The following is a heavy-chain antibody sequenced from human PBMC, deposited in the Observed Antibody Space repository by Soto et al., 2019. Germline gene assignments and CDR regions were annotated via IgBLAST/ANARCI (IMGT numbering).Heavy chain of an antibody. CDR2: IYYSGGT. CDR1: GGSISSSSYF. D-gene: IGHD6-19*01. J-gene: IGHJ4*02. CDR3: ARVPSSGWPYFFDY. V-gene: IGHV4-39*02. Sequence: PSETLSLTCTVSGGSISSSSYFWGWIRQPPGKGLEWIGSIYYSGGTYYNPSLKSRVTISVDSAKNSLYLQMNSLRAEDTAMYYCARVPSSGWPYFFDYWGLGTLVTVSS.